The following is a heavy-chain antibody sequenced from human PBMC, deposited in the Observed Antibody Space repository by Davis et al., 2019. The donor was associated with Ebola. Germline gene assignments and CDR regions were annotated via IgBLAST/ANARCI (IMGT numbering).Heavy chain of an antibody. V-gene: IGHV3-53*01. Sequence: GESLKISCAASGFTVSSNYMSWVRQAPGKGLEWVSVIYSGGSTYYADSVKGRFTISRDNSKNTLYLQMNSLRAEDTAVYYCAKGYGVGASLRYGMDVWGQGTTVTVSS. CDR3: AKGYGVGASLRYGMDV. D-gene: IGHD1-26*01. CDR1: GFTVSSNY. CDR2: IYSGGST. J-gene: IGHJ6*02.